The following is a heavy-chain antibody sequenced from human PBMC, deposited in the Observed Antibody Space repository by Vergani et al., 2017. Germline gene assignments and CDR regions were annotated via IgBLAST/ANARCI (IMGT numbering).Heavy chain of an antibody. V-gene: IGHV3-33*01. CDR2: IWYDGSNK. CDR1: GFTFSSYG. Sequence: QVQLVESGGGVVQPGRSLRLSCAASGFTFSSYGMHWVRQAPGKGLEWVAVIWYDGSNKYYADSVKVRFTISRDNSKNTLYLQVNSLRAEDTAVYYCARGTRLYYDSSGYYRQLSDTIDMWGQGTMATVSS. CDR3: ARGTRLYYDSSGYYRQLSDTIDM. J-gene: IGHJ3*02. D-gene: IGHD3-22*01.